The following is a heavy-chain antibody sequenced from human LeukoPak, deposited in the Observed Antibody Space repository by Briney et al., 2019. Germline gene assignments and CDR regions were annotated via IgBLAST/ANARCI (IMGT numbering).Heavy chain of an antibody. V-gene: IGHV3-23*01. D-gene: IGHD3-22*01. CDR3: AKLAGYYDSSGCLFDY. J-gene: IGHJ4*02. CDR2: ISGSGGST. CDR1: GFTFSSYA. Sequence: GGSLRLSCAASGFTFSSYAMSWVRQAPGKGLEWVSAISGSGGSTYYAGSVKGRFTISRDNSKNTLYLQMNSLRAEDTAVYYCAKLAGYYDSSGCLFDYWGQGTLVTVSS.